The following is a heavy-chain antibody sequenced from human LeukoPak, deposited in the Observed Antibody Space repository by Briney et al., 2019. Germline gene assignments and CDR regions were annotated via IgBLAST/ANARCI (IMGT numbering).Heavy chain of an antibody. CDR3: ARVGHTSGWDFDY. D-gene: IGHD6-19*01. V-gene: IGHV1-2*02. J-gene: IGHJ4*02. Sequence: ASVNVSCKASGYTFTGHYIHWVRQAPGEGLEWMGFINHNSGGTNDAQKFQGRVTMTRDTSITKAYMELRRVTSDDTAVYYCARVGHTSGWDFDYWGQGTLVTVSS. CDR2: INHNSGGT. CDR1: GYTFTGHY.